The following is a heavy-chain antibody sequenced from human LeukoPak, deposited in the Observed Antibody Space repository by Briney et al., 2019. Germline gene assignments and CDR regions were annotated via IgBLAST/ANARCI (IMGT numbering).Heavy chain of an antibody. Sequence: GGSLRLSCAASAFTFSSYWMHWVRQAPGKGLVWVSRINSDGSSTSYADSVKGRFTISRDNAKNTLYLQMNSLRAEDTAVYYCARMGIYYDILTGPSFDYYMDVWGKGTTVTVSS. CDR2: INSDGSST. CDR3: ARMGIYYDILTGPSFDYYMDV. J-gene: IGHJ6*03. V-gene: IGHV3-74*01. D-gene: IGHD3-9*01. CDR1: AFTFSSYW.